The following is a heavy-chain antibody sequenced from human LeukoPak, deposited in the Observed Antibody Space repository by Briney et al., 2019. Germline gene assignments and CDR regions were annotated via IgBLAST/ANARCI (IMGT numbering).Heavy chain of an antibody. CDR2: IYPGDSDT. CDR3: ARSAYYYDSSGYSLGY. J-gene: IGHJ4*02. V-gene: IGHV5-51*01. Sequence: GESLKISCKGSGYSFTSYWIGWVRQMPGKGLEWMGIIYPGDSDTRYSPSFQGQVTISADKSISTAYLQWSSLKASDTAMYYCARSAYYYDSSGYSLGYWGQGTLVTVSS. D-gene: IGHD3-22*01. CDR1: GYSFTSYW.